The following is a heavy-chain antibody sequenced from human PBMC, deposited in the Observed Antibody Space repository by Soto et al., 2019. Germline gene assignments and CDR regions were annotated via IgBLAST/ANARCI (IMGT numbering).Heavy chain of an antibody. Sequence: SETLSLTCTVSGGSISSYYWSWIRQPAGKGLEWIGRVFTSGNTNDNPSLQSRVTMSVDTSKNQFSLKLSSVTAADTAVYYCVRSFFYDNTAYHSSDAFDIWCQGTMVTVSS. CDR3: VRSFFYDNTAYHSSDAFDI. J-gene: IGHJ3*02. CDR1: GGSISSYY. CDR2: VFTSGNT. D-gene: IGHD3-22*01. V-gene: IGHV4-4*07.